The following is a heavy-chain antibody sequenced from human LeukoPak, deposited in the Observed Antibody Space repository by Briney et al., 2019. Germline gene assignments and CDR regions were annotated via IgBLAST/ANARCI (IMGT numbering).Heavy chain of an antibody. CDR3: ARVRRTTGATSYYYYMDV. V-gene: IGHV4-34*01. CDR2: INHSGST. J-gene: IGHJ6*03. D-gene: IGHD1-1*01. CDR1: GFTFSSYE. Sequence: GSLRLSCAASGFTFSSYEMNWVRQAPGKGLEWIGEINHSGSTNYNPSLKSRVTISVDTSKNQFSLKLSSVTAADTAVYYCARVRRTTGATSYYYYMDVWGKGATVTISS.